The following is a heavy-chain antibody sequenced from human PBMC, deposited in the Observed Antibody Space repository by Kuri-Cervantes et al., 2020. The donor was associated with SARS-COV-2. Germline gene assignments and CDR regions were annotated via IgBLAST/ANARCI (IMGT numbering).Heavy chain of an antibody. CDR1: GGSISSYY. Sequence: SETLSLTCTVSGGSISSYYWSWIRQPPGKGLEWIGYIYYSGSTNYNPSLKSRVTISVDTSKNQFSLKLSSVTAADTAVYYCARDHGSFRITAAGIDAFDIWGQGTTVTVSS. CDR3: ARDHGSFRITAAGIDAFDI. D-gene: IGHD6-13*01. J-gene: IGHJ3*02. V-gene: IGHV4-59*01. CDR2: IYYSGST.